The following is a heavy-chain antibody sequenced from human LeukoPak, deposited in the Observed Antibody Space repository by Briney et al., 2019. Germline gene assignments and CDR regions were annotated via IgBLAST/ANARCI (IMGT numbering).Heavy chain of an antibody. D-gene: IGHD3-22*01. CDR2: IYYSGST. V-gene: IGHV4-39*07. Sequence: KSSETLSLTCTVSGGSISSSSYYWGCIRQPPGKGLEWIGSIYYSGSTYYNPSIKSRVTISVATTKNQFSLKLRSVTAADTAVYYCAGVGGITMIVVLITDAFDIWGQGTMVTVSS. CDR3: AGVGGITMIVVLITDAFDI. J-gene: IGHJ3*02. CDR1: GGSISSSSYY.